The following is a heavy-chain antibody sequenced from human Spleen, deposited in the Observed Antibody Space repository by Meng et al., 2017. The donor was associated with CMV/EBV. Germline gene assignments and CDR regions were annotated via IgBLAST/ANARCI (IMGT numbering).Heavy chain of an antibody. D-gene: IGHD3-3*01. CDR1: FSSCA. J-gene: IGHJ4*02. CDR3: ARDPTHSDFWSGYYTSPDC. CDR2: ISYDGTNK. Sequence: FSSCAMKWVRQAPGKGLEWVAVISYDGTNKYYADSVKGRFTISRDNSKNTLYLQMNSLRAEDTAVFYCARDPTHSDFWSGYYTSPDCWGQGTLVTVSS. V-gene: IGHV3-30*04.